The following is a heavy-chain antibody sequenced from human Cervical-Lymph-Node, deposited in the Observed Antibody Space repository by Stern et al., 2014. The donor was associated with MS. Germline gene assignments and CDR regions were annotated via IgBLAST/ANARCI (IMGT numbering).Heavy chain of an antibody. J-gene: IGHJ4*02. CDR2: LIPIFGTA. Sequence: VQLVESGAEVKKPGSSVKVSCKASGGTFSNYAISWVRQAPGQGLEWMGWLIPIFGTANYAQKFQGRVTITADESTSTTYMELSSLRSEDTAMYYCASLLGRIAVASVDYWGQGTLVTVSS. D-gene: IGHD6-19*01. CDR3: ASLLGRIAVASVDY. CDR1: GGTFSNYA. V-gene: IGHV1-69*01.